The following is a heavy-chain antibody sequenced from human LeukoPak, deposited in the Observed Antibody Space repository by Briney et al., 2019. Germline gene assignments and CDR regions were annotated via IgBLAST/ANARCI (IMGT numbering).Heavy chain of an antibody. CDR3: ARLPVYYDILTGYPLGQFDY. CDR2: IYYSGST. Sequence: SETLSLTCAVYGGSFSGYYWSWIRQPPGKGLEWIGYIYYSGSTNYNPSLKSRVTISVDTSKNQFSLKLSSVTAADTAVYYCARLPVYYDILTGYPLGQFDYWGQGTLVTVSS. J-gene: IGHJ4*02. D-gene: IGHD3-9*01. V-gene: IGHV4-59*08. CDR1: GGSFSGYY.